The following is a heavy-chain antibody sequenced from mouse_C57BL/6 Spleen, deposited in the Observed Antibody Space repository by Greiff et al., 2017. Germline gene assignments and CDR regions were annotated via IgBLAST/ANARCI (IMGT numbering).Heavy chain of an antibody. J-gene: IGHJ3*01. CDR3: ARDYGSVFAY. V-gene: IGHV1-64*01. Sequence: QVQLQQPGAELVKPGASVKLSCKASGYTFTSYWMHWVKQRPGQGLEWIGMIHPNSGSTNYNEKFKSKATLTVDKSSSTAYMQLSSLTSEDAAVYYCARDYGSVFAYWGQGTLVTVSA. CDR1: GYTFTSYW. D-gene: IGHD1-1*01. CDR2: IHPNSGST.